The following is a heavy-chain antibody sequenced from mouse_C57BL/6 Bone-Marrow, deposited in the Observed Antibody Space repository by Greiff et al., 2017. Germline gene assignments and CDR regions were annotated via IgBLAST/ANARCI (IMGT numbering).Heavy chain of an antibody. CDR2: IWRGGST. J-gene: IGHJ3*01. V-gene: IGHV2-5*01. D-gene: IGHD2-1*01. Sequence: VMLVESGPGLVQPSQSLSIPCTVSGFSLTSYGVHWVRQSPGKGLGWLGVIWRGGSTDYNAAFMSRLCITKDNSKSQVFFKMNSLQADDTAIYYCAKIGIYYGNYDWFAYWGQGTLVTVSA. CDR3: AKIGIYYGNYDWFAY. CDR1: GFSLTSYG.